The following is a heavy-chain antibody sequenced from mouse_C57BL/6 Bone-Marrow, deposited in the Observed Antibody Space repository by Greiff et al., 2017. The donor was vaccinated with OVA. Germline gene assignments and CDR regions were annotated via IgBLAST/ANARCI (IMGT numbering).Heavy chain of an antibody. CDR3: ATGPPPTVVAPYAMDY. J-gene: IGHJ4*01. CDR1: GFTFSSYA. D-gene: IGHD1-1*01. Sequence: EVQLVESGGGLVKPGGSLKLSCAASGFTFSSYAMSWVRQTPEKRLEWVATISDGGSYTYYPDNVKGRFTISRDNAKNNLYLQMSRLKSEDTAMYYCATGPPPTVVAPYAMDYWGQGTSVTVSS. V-gene: IGHV5-4*01. CDR2: ISDGGSYT.